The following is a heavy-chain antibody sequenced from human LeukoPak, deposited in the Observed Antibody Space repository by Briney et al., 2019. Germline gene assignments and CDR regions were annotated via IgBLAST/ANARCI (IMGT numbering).Heavy chain of an antibody. V-gene: IGHV3-13*01. CDR2: IGTAGDT. D-gene: IGHD3-22*01. Sequence: PGGSLRLSCAASGFTFSSYDMHWVRQATGKGLEWVSAIGTAGDTYYPGSVKGRFTISRENAKNSLYLQMNSLRAGDTAVYYCARADSSGGIGNWGQGTLVTVSS. CDR3: ARADSSGGIGN. CDR1: GFTFSSYD. J-gene: IGHJ4*02.